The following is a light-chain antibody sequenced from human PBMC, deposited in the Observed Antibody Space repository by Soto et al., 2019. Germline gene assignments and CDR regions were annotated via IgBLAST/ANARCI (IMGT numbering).Light chain of an antibody. J-gene: IGKJ3*01. CDR2: GAS. Sequence: EKVMTQSPGTLSVSPGERATLSCRASQGISSDLAWYQQKPGQAPRLLIYGASTRATGIPARFSGSGSGTEFTLTISSLQSEDFAVYYCQCYSDPPPAVFGPGTKVEIK. CDR1: QGISSD. V-gene: IGKV3D-15*01. CDR3: QCYSDPPPAV.